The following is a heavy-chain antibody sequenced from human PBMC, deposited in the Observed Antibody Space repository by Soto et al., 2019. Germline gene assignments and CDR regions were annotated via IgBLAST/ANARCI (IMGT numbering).Heavy chain of an antibody. CDR3: AREGADSSSWYYYYYGMDV. Sequence: EVQLVESGGGLVKPGGSLRPSCAASGFTFSSYSMNWVRQAPGKGLEWVSSISSSSSYIYYADSVKGRFTISRDNAKNSLYLQMNSLRAEDTAVYYCAREGADSSSWYYYYYGMDVWGQGTTVTVSS. V-gene: IGHV3-21*01. D-gene: IGHD6-13*01. CDR1: GFTFSSYS. CDR2: ISSSSSYI. J-gene: IGHJ6*02.